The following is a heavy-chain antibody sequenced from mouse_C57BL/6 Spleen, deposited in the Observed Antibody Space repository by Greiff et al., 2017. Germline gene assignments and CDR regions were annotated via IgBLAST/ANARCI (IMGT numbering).Heavy chain of an antibody. J-gene: IGHJ4*01. Sequence: EVKLQESGAELVKPGASVKLSCTASGFNIKDYYMHWVKQRTEQGLEWIGRIDPEDGETKYAPKFQGKATITADTSSNTAYLQRSSLTSEDTAVYYWARGVYGSSYVDAMDYWGQGTSVTVSS. CDR3: ARGVYGSSYVDAMDY. D-gene: IGHD1-1*01. V-gene: IGHV14-2*01. CDR1: GFNIKDYY. CDR2: IDPEDGET.